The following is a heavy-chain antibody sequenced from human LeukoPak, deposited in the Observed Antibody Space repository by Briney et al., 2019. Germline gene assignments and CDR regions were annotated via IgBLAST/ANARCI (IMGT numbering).Heavy chain of an antibody. D-gene: IGHD1-1*01. Sequence: SGGSLRLSCAASGFIFSNYSLSCVRQAPRKGLEWVALITHTVGDSYYADSVKGPFAISRDNSKNTLYLEMNDLRAEDTALYFCGKDKTTYNWWEVIDSWGQGALVTVSS. J-gene: IGHJ4*02. V-gene: IGHV3-23*01. CDR1: GFIFSNYS. CDR3: GKDKTTYNWWEVIDS. CDR2: ITHTVGDS.